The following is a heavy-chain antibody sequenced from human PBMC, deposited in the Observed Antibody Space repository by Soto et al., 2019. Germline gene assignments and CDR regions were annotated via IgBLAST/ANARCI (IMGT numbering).Heavy chain of an antibody. Sequence: EVQLLESGGGLVQHGGSLRLSCAASGFTFNTYSMTWVRQAPGKGLGWVSGISGSGDGTYYADSVKGRFTISRDNSRNTLYLHLNCLRVEDTAVYYCAKDLLHLARVYWGQGTLVTVSS. CDR1: GFTFNTYS. CDR2: ISGSGDGT. V-gene: IGHV3-23*01. CDR3: AKDLLHLARVY. D-gene: IGHD3-22*01. J-gene: IGHJ4*02.